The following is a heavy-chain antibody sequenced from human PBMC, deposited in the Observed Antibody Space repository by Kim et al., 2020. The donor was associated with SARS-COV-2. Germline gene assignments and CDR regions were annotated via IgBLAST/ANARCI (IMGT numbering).Heavy chain of an antibody. CDR2: ISGSSSYT. J-gene: IGHJ5*02. Sequence: GGSLRLSCVVSGFTFSDYFMTWIRQTPGKGLEWVSYISGSSSYTKYADSVKGRFTISRDNAKNSLYLQMNSLRAEDTAVYYCARGQNCFDPWGQGTLVTV. CDR1: GFTFSDYF. CDR3: ARGQNCFDP. V-gene: IGHV3-11*03.